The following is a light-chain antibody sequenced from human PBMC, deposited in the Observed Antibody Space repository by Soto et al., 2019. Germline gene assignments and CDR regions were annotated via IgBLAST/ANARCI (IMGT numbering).Light chain of an antibody. CDR1: SSDVGGYNY. CDR2: EVS. J-gene: IGLJ1*01. Sequence: QSALTQPPSASGSPGQSVTISCTGTSSDVGGYNYVPRDQQHPGRAPKLMIYEVSKRPSGVPDRFSGSKSGNTASLTVSGLQTEDEADYNCSTYAGSNNQVFGTGTKLTVL. CDR3: STYAGSNNQV. V-gene: IGLV2-8*01.